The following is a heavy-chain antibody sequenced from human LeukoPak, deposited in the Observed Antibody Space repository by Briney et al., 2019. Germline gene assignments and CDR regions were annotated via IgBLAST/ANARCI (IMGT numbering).Heavy chain of an antibody. D-gene: IGHD1-26*01. CDR1: GFTFSSYG. J-gene: IGHJ4*02. Sequence: PGGSLRLSCAASGFTFSSYGMHWVRQAPGKGLEWVAFIRYDGSNKYYADSVKGRFTISRDNSKNTLYLQMNSLRAEDTAVYYCARGGSGSYWKTLDYWGQGTLVTVSS. V-gene: IGHV3-30*02. CDR2: IRYDGSNK. CDR3: ARGGSGSYWKTLDY.